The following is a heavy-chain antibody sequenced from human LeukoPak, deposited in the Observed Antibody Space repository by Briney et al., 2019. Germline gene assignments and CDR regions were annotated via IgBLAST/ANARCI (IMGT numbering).Heavy chain of an antibody. D-gene: IGHD3-22*01. Sequence: PGGSLRLSCAASGFTFSSYAMSWVRQAPGKGLEWVSAISGSGGSTYYADSVKGRFTISRDNSKNTLYLQMNSLRAEDTAVYYWAKDRYYYDSSGYYALDYWGQGTLVTVSS. CDR3: AKDRYYYDSSGYYALDY. V-gene: IGHV3-23*01. J-gene: IGHJ4*02. CDR1: GFTFSSYA. CDR2: ISGSGGST.